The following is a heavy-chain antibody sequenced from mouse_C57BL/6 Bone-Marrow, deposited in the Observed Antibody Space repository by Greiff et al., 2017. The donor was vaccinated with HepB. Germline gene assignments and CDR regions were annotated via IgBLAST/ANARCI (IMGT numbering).Heavy chain of an antibody. D-gene: IGHD1-1*01. CDR2: IYPSDSDT. Sequence: QVQLQQPGAELVRPGSSVKLSCKASGYTFTSYWMDWVKQRPGQGLEWIGNIYPSDSDTHYNEKFKDKATLTVDKSSSTAYMQLSSLTSEDSAVYYCARSNYYDSGSWFAYWGQVTLVTVSA. V-gene: IGHV1-61*01. CDR3: ARSNYYDSGSWFAY. CDR1: GYTFTSYW. J-gene: IGHJ3*01.